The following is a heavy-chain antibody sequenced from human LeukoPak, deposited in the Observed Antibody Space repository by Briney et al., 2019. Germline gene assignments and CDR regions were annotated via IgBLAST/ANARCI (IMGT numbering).Heavy chain of an antibody. CDR2: INPNSGVT. V-gene: IGHV1-2*02. D-gene: IGHD3-22*01. CDR3: ARGDYYDSSGYLDYRNNWFDP. J-gene: IGHJ5*02. CDR1: GYSFTGYY. Sequence: ASVKVSCKASGYSFTGYYMHWVRQAPGQGLEWVGWINPNSGVTNYAQKFQGRVTMTRGTSISTVYMELSRLTSDDTAVYFCARGDYYDSSGYLDYRNNWFDPWGQGTLVTVSS.